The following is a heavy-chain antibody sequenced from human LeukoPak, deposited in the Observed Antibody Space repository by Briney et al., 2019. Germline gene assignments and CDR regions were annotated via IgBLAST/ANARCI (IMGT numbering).Heavy chain of an antibody. CDR3: ARDRIAGNDFDY. V-gene: IGHV1-46*01. J-gene: IGHJ4*02. D-gene: IGHD2-15*01. Sequence: ASVKVSCKASGYSFTSHYMHWVRQVPGQGLEWMGIINPSGGSTSYAQKFQGRVTMTRDMSTSTVYMELSSLRSEDTAVYYCARDRIAGNDFDYWGQGTLVAVSS. CDR1: GYSFTSHY. CDR2: INPSGGST.